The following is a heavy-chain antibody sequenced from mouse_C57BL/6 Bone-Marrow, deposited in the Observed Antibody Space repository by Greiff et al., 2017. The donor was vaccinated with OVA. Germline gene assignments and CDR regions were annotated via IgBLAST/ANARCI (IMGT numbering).Heavy chain of an antibody. CDR1: GYTFTSYW. CDR3: ARRLRWLRHCAMDY. D-gene: IGHD2-2*01. J-gene: IGHJ4*01. CDR2: IHPNSGST. V-gene: IGHV1-64*01. Sequence: QVQLQQPGAELVKPGASVKLSCKASGYTFTSYWMHWVKQRPGQGLEWIGMIHPNSGSTNYNEKFKSKATLTVDKSSSTAYMQLSSLTSEDSAVYYGARRLRWLRHCAMDYWGQGTSVTVSS.